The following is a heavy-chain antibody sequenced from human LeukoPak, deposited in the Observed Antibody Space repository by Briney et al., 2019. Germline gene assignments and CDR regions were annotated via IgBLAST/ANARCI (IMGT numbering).Heavy chain of an antibody. CDR3: ARAQGSGWFGGIYYFDY. Sequence: PGGSLRLSCAASGFTFSSYEMNWVRQAPGKGLEWVSYISSSGSTIYYADSVKGRFTISRDNAKNSLYLQMNSLRAEDTAVYYCARAQGSGWFGGIYYFDYWGQGTLVTVSS. J-gene: IGHJ4*02. CDR2: ISSSGSTI. V-gene: IGHV3-48*03. CDR1: GFTFSSYE. D-gene: IGHD6-19*01.